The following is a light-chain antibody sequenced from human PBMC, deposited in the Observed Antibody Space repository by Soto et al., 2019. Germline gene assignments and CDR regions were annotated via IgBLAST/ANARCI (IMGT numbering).Light chain of an antibody. CDR3: QQYDNWPPCT. CDR1: QSVSTSD. CDR2: GAS. V-gene: IGKV3-20*01. J-gene: IGKJ2*02. Sequence: EIVLTQSPGTLSLSPGERATLSCRASQSVSTSDFAWYQQKPGQAPRLLMYGASHRASGIPDRFSGSGSGTEFSLTISSLQSEDFAVYYCQQYDNWPPCTFGQGTKLEVK.